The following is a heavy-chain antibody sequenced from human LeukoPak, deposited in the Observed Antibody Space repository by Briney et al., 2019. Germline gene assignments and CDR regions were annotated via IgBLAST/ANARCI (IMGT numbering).Heavy chain of an antibody. J-gene: IGHJ4*02. CDR3: ARGSGYVLDY. CDR2: ISTGGRTI. V-gene: IGHV3-48*03. D-gene: IGHD2-15*01. CDR1: GFSFSAFE. Sequence: PGGSLRLSCAASGFSFSAFEMNWVRQAPGKGLEWISHISTGGRTIYYADSVKGRFTISRDNAKNSLYLQMNSLRGEDTGVYYRARGSGYVLDYWTQGTLVTVSS.